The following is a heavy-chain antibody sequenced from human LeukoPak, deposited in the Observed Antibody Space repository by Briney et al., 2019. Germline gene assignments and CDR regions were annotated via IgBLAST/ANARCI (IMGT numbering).Heavy chain of an antibody. CDR1: GYSISSGYY. V-gene: IGHV4-38-2*02. CDR2: IYHSGST. D-gene: IGHD3-22*01. J-gene: IGHJ4*02. Sequence: SETLSLTCTVSGYSISSGYYWGWIRQPPGKGLEWIGSIYHSGSTYYNPSLKSRVTISVDTSKNQFSLKLSSVTAADTALYYCARDRGDYYDSSGYTNVFDYWGQGTLVTVSS. CDR3: ARDRGDYYDSSGYTNVFDY.